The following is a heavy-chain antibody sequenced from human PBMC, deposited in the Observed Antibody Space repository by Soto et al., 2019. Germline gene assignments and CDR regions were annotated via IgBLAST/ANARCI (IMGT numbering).Heavy chain of an antibody. CDR2: IYHSATT. CDR3: ARYRDYGDYGYFDS. V-gene: IGHV4-61*01. D-gene: IGHD4-17*01. CDR1: GSSVSGGTYY. Sequence: PSETLSLTCSVSGSSVSGGTYYWTWIRQPPGKGLEWIGYIYHSATTNYNASLRSRVTISVDTSKNQFSLRLTSVTAADTAVYFCARYRDYGDYGYFDSWGQGTLVTVSS. J-gene: IGHJ4*02.